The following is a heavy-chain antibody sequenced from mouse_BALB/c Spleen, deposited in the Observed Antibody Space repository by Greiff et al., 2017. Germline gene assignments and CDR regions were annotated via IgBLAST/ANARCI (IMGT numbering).Heavy chain of an antibody. D-gene: IGHD1-2*01. Sequence: QVQLQQPGAELVKPGASVKLSCKASGYTFTEYIIHWVKQRSGQGLEWIGWFYPGSGSIKYYGKFKDKATLPADKSSSTVYMELSRLTSEDSAVYFCARKDGYDYAKGYWGQGTSVTVSS. CDR2: FYPGSGSI. J-gene: IGHJ4*01. CDR3: ARKDGYDYAKGY. V-gene: IGHV1-62-2*01. CDR1: GYTFTEYI.